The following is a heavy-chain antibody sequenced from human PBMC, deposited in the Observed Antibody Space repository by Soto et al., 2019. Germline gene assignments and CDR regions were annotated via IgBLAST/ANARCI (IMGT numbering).Heavy chain of an antibody. J-gene: IGHJ4*02. Sequence: PSETLCLTCTVCGGSISISSYYWGWIRQPPGKGLEWIGSIYYSGSTYYNPSLKSRVTISVDTSKNQFSLKLSSVTAADTAVYYCARQGYYYDSSGYYWGQGTLVTVSS. CDR2: IYYSGST. D-gene: IGHD3-22*01. CDR3: ARQGYYYDSSGYY. CDR1: GGSISISSYY. V-gene: IGHV4-39*01.